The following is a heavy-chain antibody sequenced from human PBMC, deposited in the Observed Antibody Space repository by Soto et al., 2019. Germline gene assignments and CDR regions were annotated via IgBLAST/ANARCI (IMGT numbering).Heavy chain of an antibody. Sequence: ASVKVSCKASGYTFTSYYMNWVRQAPGQGLEWLGIINPSGGYTTYAQRFLGRVTMTSGTSTSTVHMELGSLTSEDTAGDYCARGWGYGVVPAPYDPWGQGTQVTVSS. CDR3: ARGWGYGVVPAPYDP. D-gene: IGHD5-12*01. CDR2: INPSGGYT. J-gene: IGHJ5*02. CDR1: GYTFTSYY. V-gene: IGHV1-46*03.